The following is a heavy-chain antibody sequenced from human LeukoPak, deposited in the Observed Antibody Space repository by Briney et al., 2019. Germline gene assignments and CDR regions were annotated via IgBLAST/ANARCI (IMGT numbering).Heavy chain of an antibody. CDR1: GFTFTNAW. J-gene: IGHJ5*02. D-gene: IGHD3-22*01. CDR2: IKSRTDDGTT. V-gene: IGHV3-15*01. CDR3: AKDPYSAVMIGWFDP. Sequence: PGGSLRLSCAASGFTFTNAWMSWVRQAPGKGLEWVARIKSRTDDGTTDYAAPVKGRFTISRDDSKNTLYLQANSLKTEDTAFYYCAKDPYSAVMIGWFDPWGQGTLVTVSS.